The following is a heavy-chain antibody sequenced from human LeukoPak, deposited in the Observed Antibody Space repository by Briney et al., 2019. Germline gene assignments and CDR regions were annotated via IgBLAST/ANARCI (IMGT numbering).Heavy chain of an antibody. Sequence: SVKVSCKASGGTFSSYAISWVRQAPGQGLEWMGGIIPIFGTANYAQKFQGRVTITADKSTSTAYMELSSLRSEDTAVYYCARGSSGYYKHYYYYYMDVWGKGTTVTVSS. CDR2: IIPIFGTA. D-gene: IGHD3-22*01. CDR1: GGTFSSYA. CDR3: ARGSSGYYKHYYYYYMDV. V-gene: IGHV1-69*06. J-gene: IGHJ6*03.